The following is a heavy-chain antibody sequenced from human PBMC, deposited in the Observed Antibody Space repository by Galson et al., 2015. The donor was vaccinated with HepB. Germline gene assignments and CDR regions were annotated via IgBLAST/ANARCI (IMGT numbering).Heavy chain of an antibody. CDR1: GYTFTNFY. CDR3: ARDLYDILTCSRRRGYDHFGMGV. V-gene: IGHV1-2*02. D-gene: IGHD3-9*01. J-gene: IGHJ6*02. CDR2: VNPNSGAT. Sequence: SVKVSCKASGYTFTNFYIHWVRQVPGQGPECMGWVNPNSGATTYTPKFQDRLTMTRDTSLRTVYRELNRLTSDDTAVYYCARDLYDILTCSRRRGYDHFGMGVWGQGTAVTVSS.